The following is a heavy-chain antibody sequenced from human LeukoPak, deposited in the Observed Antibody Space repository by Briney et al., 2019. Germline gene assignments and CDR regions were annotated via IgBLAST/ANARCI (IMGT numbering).Heavy chain of an antibody. J-gene: IGHJ4*02. CDR3: ATYYDYGDSNPDY. CDR2: FDPEDGET. D-gene: IGHD4-17*01. V-gene: IGHV1-24*01. Sequence: ASVKVSCKVSGYTLTELSMHWVRQAPGKGREWMGGFDPEDGETIYAQKFQGRVTMTEDTSTDTAYMELSSLRSEDTAVYYCATYYDYGDSNPDYWGQGNLVTVSS. CDR1: GYTLTELS.